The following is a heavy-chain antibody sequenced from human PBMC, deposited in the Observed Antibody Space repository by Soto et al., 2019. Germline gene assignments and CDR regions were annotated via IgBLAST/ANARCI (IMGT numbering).Heavy chain of an antibody. CDR3: SRIHSLFLAFANPDYGIAV. CDR1: GFTFNTYI. CDR2: ISSSSNTI. D-gene: IGHD5-18*01. Sequence: PRGSLRLSCADSGFTFNTYIMNWARSVPGKELEWFSYISSSSNTIDYADPVKGRFGIYRDNAKSSVYLQMNSLRDEDTAVYYCSRIHSLFLAFANPDYGIAVWGQRNKVTLSS. V-gene: IGHV3-48*02. J-gene: IGHJ6*02.